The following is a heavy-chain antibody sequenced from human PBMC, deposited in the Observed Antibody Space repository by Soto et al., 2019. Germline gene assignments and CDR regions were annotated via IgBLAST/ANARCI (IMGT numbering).Heavy chain of an antibody. D-gene: IGHD2-21*02. J-gene: IGHJ4*02. CDR1: VGSFSGYN. CDR3: AGPYNCGSACYPAYSLES. CDR2: INHSGST. Sequence: SETLSLTCAVYVGSFSGYNWNLIRQPPGKGLERIGKINHSGSTYNPSLKSRVTISLDTSKNQFSLTMSSVTAAETAVYYCAGPYNCGSACYPAYSLESWGQGTTVTVSS. V-gene: IGHV4-34*01.